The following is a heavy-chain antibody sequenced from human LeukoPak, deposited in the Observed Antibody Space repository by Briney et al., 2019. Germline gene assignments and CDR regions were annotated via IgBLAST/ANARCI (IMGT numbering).Heavy chain of an antibody. CDR2: INPNSGGT. D-gene: IGHD3-10*01. Sequence: ASVKVSCKASGYTFTGYYMHWVRQAPGQGLEWMGWINPNSGGTNYAQKFQGRVTMTRDTSISTAYMELSRLRSDDTAVYYCAGDNVSGSNPRAVWFDPWGKETLVTFST. J-gene: IGHJ5*02. CDR3: AGDNVSGSNPRAVWFDP. CDR1: GYTFTGYY. V-gene: IGHV1-2*02.